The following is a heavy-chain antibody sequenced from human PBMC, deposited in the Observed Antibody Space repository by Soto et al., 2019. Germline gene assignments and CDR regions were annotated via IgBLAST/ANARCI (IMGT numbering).Heavy chain of an antibody. V-gene: IGHV4-39*01. CDR2: IYYIGTT. CDR1: GGSSSSRTYY. D-gene: IGHD1-1*01. Sequence: LSHTCTVAGGSSSSRTYYCGRIRQPPGKGLEWIGTIYYIGTTYYNASLKSRVTISVDTSKNQFSLKLSSVTAADTAVYFCARHVSGSHYSCMDVWGKGTTVTVSS. J-gene: IGHJ6*03. CDR3: ARHVSGSHYSCMDV.